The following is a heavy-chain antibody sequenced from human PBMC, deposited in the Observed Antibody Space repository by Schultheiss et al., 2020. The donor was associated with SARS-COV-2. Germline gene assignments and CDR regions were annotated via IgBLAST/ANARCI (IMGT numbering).Heavy chain of an antibody. V-gene: IGHV4-59*01. D-gene: IGHD3-22*01. CDR1: GGSISSYY. J-gene: IGHJ3*02. CDR3: ARVNLPGYYYDSSGYYYPVGAFDI. Sequence: SETLSLTCTVSGGSISSYYWSWIRQPPGKGLEWIGYIYHSGSTYYNPSLKSRVTISVDRSKNQFSLKLSSVTAADTAVYYCARVNLPGYYYDSSGYYYPVGAFDIWGQGTMVTVSS. CDR2: IYHSGST.